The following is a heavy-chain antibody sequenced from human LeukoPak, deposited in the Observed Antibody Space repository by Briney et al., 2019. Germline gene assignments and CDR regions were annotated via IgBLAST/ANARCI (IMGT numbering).Heavy chain of an antibody. V-gene: IGHV3-23*01. Sequence: PGGSLRLSCAASGFTFSSHAMSWVRQAPGKGLEWVSGTSGSGGSTYYVDSVKGRFTISRDNAENSLYLQMNSLRAEDTALYYCARKRPNYFDYWGQGTLVTVSS. CDR3: ARKRPNYFDY. CDR1: GFTFSSHA. CDR2: TSGSGGST. J-gene: IGHJ4*02.